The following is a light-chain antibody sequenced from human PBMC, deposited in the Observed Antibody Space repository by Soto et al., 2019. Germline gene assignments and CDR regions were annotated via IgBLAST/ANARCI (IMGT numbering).Light chain of an antibody. CDR2: GAS. CDR3: QQYSVWPLT. Sequence: EIVMTQSPATLSVSPGERASLSCRASQSVSTNLAWYQQKPAQAPRLLIYGASTRATGIPARFSGGGSGTEFTLTISSLQSADFAVYYCQQYSVWPLTFGGGTKVEIK. J-gene: IGKJ4*01. CDR1: QSVSTN. V-gene: IGKV3-15*01.